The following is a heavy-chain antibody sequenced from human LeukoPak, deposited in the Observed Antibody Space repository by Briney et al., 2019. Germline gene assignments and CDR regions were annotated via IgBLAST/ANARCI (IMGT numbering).Heavy chain of an antibody. D-gene: IGHD2-15*01. CDR3: ARTIGYCSGGSCYRGLDDAFDI. CDR1: GYTVTGYY. CDR2: TNPNSGGT. J-gene: IGHJ3*02. Sequence: GASVRLSGKASGYTVTGYYIHWWRQAPGQGLECRGGTNPNSGGTNYAQTFQGRVTMPRDTSISTAYMELRRLRSADTAVSYCARTIGYCSGGSCYRGLDDAFDIWGQGTMVTVSS. V-gene: IGHV1-2*02.